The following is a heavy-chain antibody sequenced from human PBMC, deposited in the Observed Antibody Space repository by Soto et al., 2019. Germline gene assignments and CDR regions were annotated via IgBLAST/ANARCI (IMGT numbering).Heavy chain of an antibody. CDR1: GGSIISGDSY. CDR2: TFYSGST. D-gene: IGHD3-9*01. Sequence: SETLSLTCTVSGGSIISGDSYWNWIRQPPGKALEWIGYTFYSGSTHYKSSLKSRLTISVDTSQNQFSLKLSSVTAADTAVYYCARHRGPYYDILTGRPNPTNWFDPWGQVTLVTVS. CDR3: ARHRGPYYDILTGRPNPTNWFDP. J-gene: IGHJ5*02. V-gene: IGHV4-30-4*01.